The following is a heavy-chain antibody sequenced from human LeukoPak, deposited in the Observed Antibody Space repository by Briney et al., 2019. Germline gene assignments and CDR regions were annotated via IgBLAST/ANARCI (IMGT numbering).Heavy chain of an antibody. V-gene: IGHV3-74*01. D-gene: IGHD2-2*01. CDR2: IESDGGRT. Sequence: PGGSLRLSCAASGFTFSHYWMHWVRQAPGKGLVWVSRIESDGGRTDYADSLKGRFTISRDNAKNTLYLEMNSLRAEDTAVYYCVRVGHCSSTACFIDYWGQGTLVTVSS. CDR1: GFTFSHYW. J-gene: IGHJ4*02. CDR3: VRVGHCSSTACFIDY.